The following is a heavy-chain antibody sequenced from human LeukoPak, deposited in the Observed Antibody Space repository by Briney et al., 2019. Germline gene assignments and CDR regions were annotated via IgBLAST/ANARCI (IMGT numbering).Heavy chain of an antibody. Sequence: GASVKVSYKASGYSFTGYYMHWVRQAPGQGLEWMGWINPNTGGTNYAQKFQGRVTMTRDTSISTAYMELSSLRSDDMAVYYCANAKLYGNFDHWGQGTLVTVSS. V-gene: IGHV1-2*02. CDR1: GYSFTGYY. CDR2: INPNTGGT. CDR3: ANAKLYGNFDH. J-gene: IGHJ4*02. D-gene: IGHD2-8*01.